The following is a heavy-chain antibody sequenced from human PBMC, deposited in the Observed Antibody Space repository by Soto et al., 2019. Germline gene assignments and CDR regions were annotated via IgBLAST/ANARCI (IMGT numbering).Heavy chain of an antibody. CDR2: IYYSGST. V-gene: IGHV4-59*08. CDR1: GGSISSYY. D-gene: IGHD3-3*01. CDR3: ARHFEDFWSGYPFDY. Sequence: SETLSLTCTVSGGSISSYYWSWIRQPPGKGLEWIGYIYYSGSTNYNPSLKSRVTISVDTSKNQFSLKLSSVTAADTAVYYCARHFEDFWSGYPFDYWGQGTLVTVSS. J-gene: IGHJ4*02.